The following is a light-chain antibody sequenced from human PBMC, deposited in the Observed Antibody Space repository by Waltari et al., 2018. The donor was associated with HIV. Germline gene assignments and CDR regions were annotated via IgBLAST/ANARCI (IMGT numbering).Light chain of an antibody. Sequence: QSALTQPRSVSGSPGQSVSISCTGTSSDVGGFNSVSWYRKHPGKAPRLIIYDVSKRPSGGPDRFSGSKSGNTASLTISGLQAEDEADYYCCSYAGSFTFVFGGGAKLTVL. CDR3: CSYAGSFTFV. CDR2: DVS. CDR1: SSDVGGFNS. J-gene: IGLJ2*01. V-gene: IGLV2-11*01.